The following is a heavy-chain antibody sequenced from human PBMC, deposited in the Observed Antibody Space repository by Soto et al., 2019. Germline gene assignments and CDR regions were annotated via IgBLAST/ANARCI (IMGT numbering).Heavy chain of an antibody. CDR3: APFDIVATTEGWFDP. Sequence: GGSLRLSCAASGFTFRSYEMNWVRQAPGKGLEWVSYINSRSSTIYYADSVRGRFTISRYNTKNSLYLHMNSLRAEDTAVYYCAPFDIVATTEGWFDPWGQGTMGTVSS. CDR1: GFTFRSYE. CDR2: INSRSSTI. D-gene: IGHD5-12*01. V-gene: IGHV3-48*03. J-gene: IGHJ5*02.